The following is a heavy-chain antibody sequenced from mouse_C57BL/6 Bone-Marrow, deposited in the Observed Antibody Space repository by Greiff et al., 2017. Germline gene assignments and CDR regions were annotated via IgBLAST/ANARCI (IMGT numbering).Heavy chain of an antibody. CDR1: GYTFTGYW. J-gene: IGHJ1*03. CDR3: ARFCDYGSGYGWYFDV. D-gene: IGHD1-1*01. V-gene: IGHV1-9*01. CDR2: ILPGSGST. Sequence: QVQLQQSGAELMKPGASVKLSCKATGYTFTGYWIEWVKQRPGHGLEWIGEILPGSGSTNYNEKFKGKATFTADTSSNTAYMQHSSLTTVDSAIYNCARFCDYGSGYGWYFDVWGTGTTVTVSS.